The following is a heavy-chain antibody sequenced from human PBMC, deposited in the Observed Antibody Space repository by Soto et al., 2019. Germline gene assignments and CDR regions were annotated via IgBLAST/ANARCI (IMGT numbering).Heavy chain of an antibody. D-gene: IGHD3-9*01. J-gene: IGHJ6*02. Sequence: QVQLQQWGAGLLKPSETLSLTCAVYGGSFSGYYWSWIRQPPGKGLEWIGEINHSGSTNYNPSLKSRVTISVDTSKNQFSLKLSSVTAADTAVYYCARFPARYTSSSYYYYGMDVWGQGTTVTVSS. CDR1: GGSFSGYY. V-gene: IGHV4-34*01. CDR3: ARFPARYTSSSYYYYGMDV. CDR2: INHSGST.